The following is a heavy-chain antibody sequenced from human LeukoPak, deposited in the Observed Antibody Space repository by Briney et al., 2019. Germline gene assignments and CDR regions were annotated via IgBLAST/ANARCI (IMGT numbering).Heavy chain of an antibody. CDR2: IHDSGST. Sequence: SETLSLTCTVSGGSIRSYYWSWIRQPPGKGLEWIAHIHDSGSTSYNPSLKSRLTMSIDTSKNQFSLGLSSVTAADTAVYYCARHLNGGSYPLDHWGQGTLVTVSS. J-gene: IGHJ4*02. CDR3: ARHLNGGSYPLDH. D-gene: IGHD1-26*01. CDR1: GGSIRSYY. V-gene: IGHV4-59*08.